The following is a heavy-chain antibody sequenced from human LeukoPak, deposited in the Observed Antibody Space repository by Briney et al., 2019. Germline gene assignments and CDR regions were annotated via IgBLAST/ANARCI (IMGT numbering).Heavy chain of an antibody. CDR3: ARALSESRPFDY. CDR2: INSNGGST. V-gene: IGHV3-64*01. Sequence: PGGSLRLSCAASGFTFSSYAMYWVCQAPGKGLEYVSAINSNGGSTHYANSVKGRFTISRDNSKNTLYLQMGSLRAEDMAVYYCARALSESRPFDYWGQGTLVTVSS. J-gene: IGHJ4*02. CDR1: GFTFSSYA.